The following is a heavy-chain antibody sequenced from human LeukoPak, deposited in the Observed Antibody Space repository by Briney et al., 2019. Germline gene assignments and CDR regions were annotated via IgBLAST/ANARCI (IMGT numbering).Heavy chain of an antibody. CDR3: ARDRIAAAGTGFDY. D-gene: IGHD6-13*01. V-gene: IGHV3-33*08. CDR1: GFTFNSYT. J-gene: IGHJ4*02. Sequence: GGSLRLSCAASGFTFNSYTMSWVRQAPGKGLEWVAVIWYDGSNKYYADSVKGRFTISRDNSKNTLYLQMNSLRAEDTAVYYCARDRIAAAGTGFDYWGQGTLVTVSS. CDR2: IWYDGSNK.